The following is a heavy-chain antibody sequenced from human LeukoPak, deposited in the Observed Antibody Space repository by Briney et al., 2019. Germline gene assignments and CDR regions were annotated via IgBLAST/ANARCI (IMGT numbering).Heavy chain of an antibody. CDR2: INSDGSST. V-gene: IGHV3-74*01. J-gene: IGHJ6*02. CDR3: ARVGEYYYGMDV. Sequence: GRSLRLSCAASGFTFSSYWMHWVRQAPGKGLVWVSRINSDGSSTSYADSVKGRFTISRDNAKNTLYLQMNSLRVEDTAVYYCARVGEYYYGMDVWGQGTTVTVSS. CDR1: GFTFSSYW.